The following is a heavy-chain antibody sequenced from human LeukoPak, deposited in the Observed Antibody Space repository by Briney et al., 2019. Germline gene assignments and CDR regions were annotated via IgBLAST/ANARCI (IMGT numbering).Heavy chain of an antibody. J-gene: IGHJ4*02. V-gene: IGHV4-59*13. D-gene: IGHD6-19*01. CDR3: ARHSSGWHFDS. Sequence: SETLSLTCTVSGGSIGSYYWSWIRQPPGKGLEWIGWFYYSGGTYFNPSLGSRVTISADTSRNHLSLNLRSLTAADTAVYYCARHSSGWHFDSWGQGALVTVSS. CDR2: FYYSGGT. CDR1: GGSIGSYY.